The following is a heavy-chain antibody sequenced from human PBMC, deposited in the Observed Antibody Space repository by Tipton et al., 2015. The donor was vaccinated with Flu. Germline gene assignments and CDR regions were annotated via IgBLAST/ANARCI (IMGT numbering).Heavy chain of an antibody. CDR1: GGSMKTRDYY. Sequence: TLSLTCTVAGGSMKTRDYYWSWVRQPPGQGLEWIGYIFYTGSTYYNPSLKSRVTISVDTSKTQFSLNLSSVTAADTAVYYCARLTYYYGSGTSDYWGQGTLVTVSS. D-gene: IGHD3-10*01. CDR2: IFYTGST. V-gene: IGHV4-30-4*08. CDR3: ARLTYYYGSGTSDY. J-gene: IGHJ4*02.